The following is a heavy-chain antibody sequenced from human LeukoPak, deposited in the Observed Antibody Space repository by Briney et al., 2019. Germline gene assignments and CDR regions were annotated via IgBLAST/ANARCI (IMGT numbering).Heavy chain of an antibody. Sequence: SCKASGYTFTSYYMHWVRQAPGKGLEWVAVIWYDGTNKYYADSVKGRFTISRDSPKNTLYLQMNSLRAKDTAVYYCARAAYDNSGYLTLWGQGTLVTVSS. CDR2: IWYDGTNK. D-gene: IGHD3-22*01. CDR3: ARAAYDNSGYLTL. CDR1: GYTFTSYY. J-gene: IGHJ4*02. V-gene: IGHV3-33*01.